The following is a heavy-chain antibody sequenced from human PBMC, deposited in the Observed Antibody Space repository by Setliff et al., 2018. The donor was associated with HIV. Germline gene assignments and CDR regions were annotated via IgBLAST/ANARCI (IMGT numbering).Heavy chain of an antibody. CDR1: GGSISSSSYY. J-gene: IGHJ4*02. V-gene: IGHV4-39*01. Sequence: SETLSLTCTVSGGSISSSSYYWGWIRQPPGKGLEWIGSIYYSGSTYYNPSLTSRVTISVDTSKNQFSLKLSSVTASDTAVYYCARLVVITTNFDYWGQGTLVTVSS. CDR2: IYYSGST. CDR3: ARLVVITTNFDY. D-gene: IGHD3-22*01.